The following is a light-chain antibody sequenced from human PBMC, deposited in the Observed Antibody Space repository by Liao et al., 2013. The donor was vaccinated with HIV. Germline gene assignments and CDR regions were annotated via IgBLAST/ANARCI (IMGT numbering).Light chain of an antibody. CDR2: QDS. CDR3: QAWDSRADVV. V-gene: IGLV3-1*01. Sequence: SYGLTQPPSVSVSPGQTATITCSGDKLGDKYVCWYQQKPGQSPVLVIYQDSRRPSGIPERFSGSYSGNTATLTISGTQAMDEADYFCQAWDSRADVVFGGGTKLTVL. J-gene: IGLJ2*01. CDR1: KLGDKY.